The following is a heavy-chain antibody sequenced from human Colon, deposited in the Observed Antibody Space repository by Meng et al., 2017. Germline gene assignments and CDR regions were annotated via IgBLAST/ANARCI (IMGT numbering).Heavy chain of an antibody. V-gene: IGHV4-4*02. CDR2: IYQSGST. CDR3: ARVPTTVDPFES. CDR1: GGSISSNNW. Sequence: QEPGPGLVKPSGTLSLTCTVSGGSISSNNWWSWVCQSPGRGLEWIGEIYQSGSTNYSPSLKSRVTISLDKSKNQFSLKVSYMTAADTAVYFCARVPTTVDPFESWGQGTLVTVSS. D-gene: IGHD4-23*01. J-gene: IGHJ4*02.